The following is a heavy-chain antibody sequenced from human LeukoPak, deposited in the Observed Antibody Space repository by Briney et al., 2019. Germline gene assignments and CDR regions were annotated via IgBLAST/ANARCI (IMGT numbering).Heavy chain of an antibody. D-gene: IGHD2/OR15-2a*01. CDR2: IGPHSSAT. J-gene: IGHJ4*02. V-gene: IGHV1-2*02. CDR1: GFTFTDYY. Sequence: GASVKVSCKSSGFTFTDYYIHWVRQAPGQGLEWMGYIGPHSSATSSPQEFQGRVTMTRDTSMSTAYMELTRLTSDDTAVYYCAREGNGLLSKDSDYWGQGTLVTVSS. CDR3: AREGNGLLSKDSDY.